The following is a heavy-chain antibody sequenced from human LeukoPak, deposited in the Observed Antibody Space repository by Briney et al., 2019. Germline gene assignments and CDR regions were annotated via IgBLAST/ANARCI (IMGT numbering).Heavy chain of an antibody. Sequence: SETLSLTCTVSGGSISSYYWSWIRQPAGKGLEWIGRIYTSGSTNYNPSLKSRVTMSVDTSKSQFPLKLSSVTAADTAVYYCASEGYFGNFDYWGQGTLVTVSS. CDR2: IYTSGST. J-gene: IGHJ4*02. V-gene: IGHV4-4*07. CDR3: ASEGYFGNFDY. CDR1: GGSISSYY. D-gene: IGHD3-9*01.